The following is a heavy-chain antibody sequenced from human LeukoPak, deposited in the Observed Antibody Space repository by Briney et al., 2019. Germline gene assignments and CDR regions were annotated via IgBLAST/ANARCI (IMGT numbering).Heavy chain of an antibody. CDR1: GASFSGYY. J-gene: IGHJ4*02. D-gene: IGHD3-16*02. Sequence: PSEALSLTCSVYGASFSGYYWSWIRQPPGKGLGWIGEINHSGSTNYNPSLKSRVTLSVDTSKNQFSLKLSSVTAADTAVYYCARAYDYVWGSYRYKPYFDYWGRGTLVTVSS. CDR2: INHSGST. V-gene: IGHV4-34*01. CDR3: ARAYDYVWGSYRYKPYFDY.